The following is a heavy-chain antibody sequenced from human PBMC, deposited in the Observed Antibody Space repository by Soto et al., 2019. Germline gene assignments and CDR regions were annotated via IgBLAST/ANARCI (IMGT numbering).Heavy chain of an antibody. CDR2: ISGGGGST. Sequence: PWGSLRLSCAASGFTFSSYAMSWVRQAPGKGLEWVSAISGGGGSTYYADSVKGRFTISRDNSKNTLYLQMNSLGAEDTAVYYCARDPGATTVTFWGQGTLVTVSS. D-gene: IGHD4-17*01. J-gene: IGHJ4*02. CDR1: GFTFSSYA. CDR3: ARDPGATTVTF. V-gene: IGHV3-23*01.